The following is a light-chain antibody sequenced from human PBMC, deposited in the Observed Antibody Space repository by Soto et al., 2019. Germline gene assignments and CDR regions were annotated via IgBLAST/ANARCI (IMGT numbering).Light chain of an antibody. CDR3: SSYSSSTTHVV. Sequence: QSALTQPASVSGSPGRSVTISCTGTSTDVGDFNYVSWYEHHPDRAPKLIIYDVSNRPSGISYRFSASKSGRTASLTISGLQAEDEAAYYCSSYSSSTTHVVFGGGTKLTVL. V-gene: IGLV2-14*03. CDR2: DVS. CDR1: STDVGDFNY. J-gene: IGLJ2*01.